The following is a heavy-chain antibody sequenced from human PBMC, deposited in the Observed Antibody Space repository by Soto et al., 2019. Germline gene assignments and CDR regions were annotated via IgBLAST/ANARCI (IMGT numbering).Heavy chain of an antibody. CDR2: IITMYGPA. CDR1: GGTFSSYA. Sequence: QAPLVQSGAEVKKPGSSVTVSCKASGGTFSSYAIHWVRQTPGQGLEWMGGIITMYGPAKYAQRFQGTVTITADESTTTVDMELTSLTSQATAAYYCARVTAMVRGVIDNWLDPWGHGTLFTVSS. V-gene: IGHV1-69*01. D-gene: IGHD3-10*01. J-gene: IGHJ5*02. CDR3: ARVTAMVRGVIDNWLDP.